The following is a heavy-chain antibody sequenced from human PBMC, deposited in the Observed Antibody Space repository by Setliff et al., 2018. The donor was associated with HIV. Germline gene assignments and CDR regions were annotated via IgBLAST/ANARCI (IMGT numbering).Heavy chain of an antibody. D-gene: IGHD5-12*01. CDR1: GDSIRGYY. V-gene: IGHV4-59*08. J-gene: IGHJ4*02. CDR2: VFYTGFA. Sequence: NPSETLSLTCTVSGDSIRGYYWSWIRQPPGKGLEWMGHVFYTGFAAYNPSLKSRLTISVDTSKSQFSLRLTSVTAADTAIYYCARQVSIPGVAITPVDYWGQGALVTVSS. CDR3: ARQVSIPGVAITPVDY.